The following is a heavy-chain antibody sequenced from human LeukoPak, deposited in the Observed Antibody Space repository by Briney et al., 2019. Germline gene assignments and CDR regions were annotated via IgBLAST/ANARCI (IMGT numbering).Heavy chain of an antibody. J-gene: IGHJ4*02. D-gene: IGHD5-12*01. Sequence: PGGSLRLSCVASEFIFSNIYMSWVRQAAGKGLEWVGRIKSKTDGGTIDYAAHVKGRFNISRDDSKSTLFLQMNDLKTEDTALYYCTNSNNGYDPAFDHWGQGTLVTVS. CDR2: IKSKTDGGTI. V-gene: IGHV3-15*01. CDR1: EFIFSNIY. CDR3: TNSNNGYDPAFDH.